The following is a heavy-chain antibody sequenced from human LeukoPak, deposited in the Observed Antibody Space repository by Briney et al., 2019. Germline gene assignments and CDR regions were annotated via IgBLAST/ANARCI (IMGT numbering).Heavy chain of an antibody. D-gene: IGHD3-10*01. V-gene: IGHV3-30*03. CDR3: AREGYYGSGSPPSLYFDY. CDR1: GFTFSSYG. CDR2: ISYDGSNK. J-gene: IGHJ4*02. Sequence: GGSLRLSCAASGFTFSSYGMHWVRQAPGKGLEWVAVISYDGSNKYYADSVKGRFTISRDNSKNTLYLQMNSLRAEDTAVYYCAREGYYGSGSPPSLYFDYWGQGTLVTASS.